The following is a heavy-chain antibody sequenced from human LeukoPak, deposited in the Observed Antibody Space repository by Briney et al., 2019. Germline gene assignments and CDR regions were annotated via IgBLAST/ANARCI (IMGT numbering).Heavy chain of an antibody. Sequence: PSETLSLTCTVSGGSISSYYWSWIRQPPGKGLEWIGRIYTRGSTNYNPSLKSRVTMSVDTSKNQFSLKLSSVTAADTAVYYCARGRYCSADICSGGDAFDIWGQGTMVSVSS. J-gene: IGHJ3*02. D-gene: IGHD2-15*01. CDR2: IYTRGST. CDR3: ARGRYCSADICSGGDAFDI. CDR1: GGSISSYY. V-gene: IGHV4-4*07.